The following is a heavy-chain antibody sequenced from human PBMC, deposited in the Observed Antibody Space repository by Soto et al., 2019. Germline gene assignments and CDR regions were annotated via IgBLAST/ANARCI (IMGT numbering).Heavy chain of an antibody. CDR3: AKRTESSTRFLFSAFDV. D-gene: IGHD2-2*01. CDR2: IGGSGTT. CDR1: GFTFSSYA. J-gene: IGHJ3*01. Sequence: LRLSCAASGFTFSSYAMNWVRQAQGKGLEWVSSIGGSGTTYHADSVKGRFTISRDNSKNMVYLQMNSLRAEDTAVYYCAKRTESSTRFLFSAFDVWGQGTMVTFS. V-gene: IGHV3-23*01.